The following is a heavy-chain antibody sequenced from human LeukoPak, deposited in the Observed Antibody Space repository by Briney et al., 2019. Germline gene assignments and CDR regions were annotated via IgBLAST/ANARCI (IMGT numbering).Heavy chain of an antibody. Sequence: GGSLRLSCAASGFTFSSFGIHWVRQAPGKGLEWVAVISDNGRTQYYAASVEGRFTISRDNSTNTVSLQLNSLRAADTAVYYCAKESSNRPDYFDWWGQGTLVTVSS. V-gene: IGHV3-30*18. CDR2: ISDNGRTQ. CDR3: AKESSNRPDYFDW. D-gene: IGHD6-13*01. J-gene: IGHJ4*02. CDR1: GFTFSSFG.